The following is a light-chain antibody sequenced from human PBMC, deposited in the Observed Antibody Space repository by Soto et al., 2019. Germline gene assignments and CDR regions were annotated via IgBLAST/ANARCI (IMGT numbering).Light chain of an antibody. J-gene: IGKJ1*01. Sequence: AIRLTQSPSSLSSSTGARVTITCRASQGISSYLAWYQQKPGKAPKLLIYAAYNLQSGVPSRFSGSGSGTDFTLTISSLQPEDFATYYCQQSYSTPQTFGQGTKVDIK. CDR3: QQSYSTPQT. V-gene: IGKV1-8*01. CDR2: AAY. CDR1: QGISSY.